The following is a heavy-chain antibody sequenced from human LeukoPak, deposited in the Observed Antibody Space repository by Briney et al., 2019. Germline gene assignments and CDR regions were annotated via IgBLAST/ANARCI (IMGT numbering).Heavy chain of an antibody. CDR2: INTDGSST. CDR1: GSTFSSYW. J-gene: IGHJ5*02. CDR3: ARGTDYWFDP. Sequence: GGSLRLSCVASGSTFSSYWMHWVRQTPGKGLVWVSRINTDGSSTSYADSVKGRFTISRDNAKNTLYLQMNSLRADDTAVYYCARGTDYWFDPWGQGTLVTVSS. V-gene: IGHV3-74*01.